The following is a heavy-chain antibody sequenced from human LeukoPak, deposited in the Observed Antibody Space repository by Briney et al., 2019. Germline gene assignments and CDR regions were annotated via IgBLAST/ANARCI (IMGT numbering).Heavy chain of an antibody. D-gene: IGHD2-21*02. V-gene: IGHV3-11*06. Sequence: GGSLRLSCAASGFTFSDYYMSWIRQAPGKGLEWVSYISSSSSYTNYADSVKGRFTISRDNAKNSLYLQMNSLRAEDTAVYYCASWTRLAYCGGDCYSGLQHWGQGTLVTVSS. CDR1: GFTFSDYY. CDR3: ASWTRLAYCGGDCYSGLQH. CDR2: ISSSSSYT. J-gene: IGHJ1*01.